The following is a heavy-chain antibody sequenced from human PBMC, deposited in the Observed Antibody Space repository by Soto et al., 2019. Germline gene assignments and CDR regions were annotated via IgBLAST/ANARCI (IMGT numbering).Heavy chain of an antibody. D-gene: IGHD5-12*01. CDR3: SRDFTSGGYDF. CDR2: LSDDGRS. Sequence: GSLRLSCAAAGFSFSSTYMSWVRQPPGKGLEWVSTLSDDGRSHYADSVTGRFSVSRDNSKNTLYLHMSGLRADDTAIYYCSRDFTSGGYDFRGQGTQVTVSS. CDR1: GFSFSSTY. J-gene: IGHJ4*02. V-gene: IGHV3-53*01.